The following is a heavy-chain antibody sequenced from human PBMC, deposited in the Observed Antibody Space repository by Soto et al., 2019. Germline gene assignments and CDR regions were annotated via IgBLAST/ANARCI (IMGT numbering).Heavy chain of an antibody. D-gene: IGHD6-19*01. Sequence: QMQLQESGPGLVKPSETLSLTCAVSSASISSEQWWTWVRQPPGKGLEWIGEIHHSGNTNGNPSRKIRGTMSVHTSKTPFSLNLTALTAADTAVYFCARSFGWYAIDQWSQGTLVTVSS. J-gene: IGHJ4*02. CDR3: ARSFGWYAIDQ. CDR1: SASISSEQW. V-gene: IGHV4-4*02. CDR2: IHHSGNT.